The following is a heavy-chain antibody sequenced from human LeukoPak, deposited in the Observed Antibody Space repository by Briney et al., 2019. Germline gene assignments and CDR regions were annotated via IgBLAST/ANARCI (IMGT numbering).Heavy chain of an antibody. V-gene: IGHV3-23*01. CDR2: ISSSSGDT. CDR3: ARVAWPDAFDI. Sequence: QAGGSLRLSCAASGFTFNSYAMGWVRQAPGKGLEWVSTISSSSGDTYYADSVKGRLTVSRDNSKNTLYLQMNGLRAEDTAVYYCARVAWPDAFDIWGQGTMVTVSS. D-gene: IGHD5-24*01. CDR1: GFTFNSYA. J-gene: IGHJ3*02.